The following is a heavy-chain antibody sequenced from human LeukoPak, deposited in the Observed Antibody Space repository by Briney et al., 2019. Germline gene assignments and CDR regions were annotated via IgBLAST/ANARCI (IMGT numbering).Heavy chain of an antibody. D-gene: IGHD2-15*01. Sequence: QTGGSLRLSCAASGFTFSSYEMNWVRQAPGKGLEWVSYISSSGSTIYYADSVKGRFTISRDNAKNSLYRQMNSLRAEDTAVYYCARDCGGGSCYGPYDAFDIWGQGTMVTVSS. CDR1: GFTFSSYE. V-gene: IGHV3-48*03. CDR2: ISSSGSTI. CDR3: ARDCGGGSCYGPYDAFDI. J-gene: IGHJ3*02.